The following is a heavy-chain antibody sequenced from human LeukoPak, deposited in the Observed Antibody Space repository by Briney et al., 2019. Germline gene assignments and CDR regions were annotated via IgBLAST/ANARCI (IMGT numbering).Heavy chain of an antibody. V-gene: IGHV3-33*01. Sequence: PGGSLRLSCAASGFTFSSYGMHWVRQAPGKGLEWVAVIWYDGSNKYYADSVKGRFTISRDDSKNTVYLQMNSLRAEDTAMYYCARLGSGWSFDYWGQGTLVTVSS. CDR2: IWYDGSNK. CDR1: GFTFSSYG. D-gene: IGHD6-19*01. J-gene: IGHJ4*02. CDR3: ARLGSGWSFDY.